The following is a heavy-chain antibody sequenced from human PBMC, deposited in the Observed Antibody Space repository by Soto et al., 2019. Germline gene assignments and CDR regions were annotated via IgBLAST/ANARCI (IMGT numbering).Heavy chain of an antibody. J-gene: IGHJ3*02. CDR2: ISYDGSNK. Sequence: QVQLVESGGGVVQPGRSLRLSCAASGFTFSSYAMHWVRQAPGKGLEWVAVISYDGSNKYYADSVKGRFTISRDNSKNTLHLQMNSLRAEDTAVYYCASDLFRITMIVDAFDIWGQGTMVTVSS. D-gene: IGHD3-22*01. CDR3: ASDLFRITMIVDAFDI. CDR1: GFTFSSYA. V-gene: IGHV3-30-3*01.